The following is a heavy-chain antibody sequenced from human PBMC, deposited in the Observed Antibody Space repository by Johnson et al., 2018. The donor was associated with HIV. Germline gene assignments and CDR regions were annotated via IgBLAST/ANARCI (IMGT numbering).Heavy chain of an antibody. J-gene: IGHJ3*02. V-gene: IGHV3-33*05. Sequence: QVQLVESGGGVVQPGRSLRLSCAASGFTFSSYGMHWVRQAPGKGLEWVAVISYDGGNKYYADSVKGLFTIFRDNSENTLYLQMNSLRVEDTALYYCARGGLGYQNIHDPFDIWGQGTMVTVSS. CDR2: ISYDGGNK. D-gene: IGHD2-2*01. CDR3: ARGGLGYQNIHDPFDI. CDR1: GFTFSSYG.